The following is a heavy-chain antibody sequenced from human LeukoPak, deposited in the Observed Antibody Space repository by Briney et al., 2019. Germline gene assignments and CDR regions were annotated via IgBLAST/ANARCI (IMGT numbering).Heavy chain of an antibody. V-gene: IGHV3-48*03. CDR3: VRDLYSDYNWFDP. Sequence: GGSLRLSCAASRFTFSSYEMNWIRQAPGKGLEWVSYIGSGGTTIKYADSVKGRFATSRDNAKNTLYLQMNSLRVEDTAMYYCVRDLYSDYNWFDPWGQGTLVTVSS. D-gene: IGHD4-11*01. CDR1: RFTFSSYE. J-gene: IGHJ5*02. CDR2: IGSGGTTI.